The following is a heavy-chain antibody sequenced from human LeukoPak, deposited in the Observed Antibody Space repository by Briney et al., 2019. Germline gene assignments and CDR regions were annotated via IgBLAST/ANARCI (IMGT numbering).Heavy chain of an antibody. V-gene: IGHV3-21*01. CDR2: ISAISTYI. J-gene: IGHJ2*01. CDR3: ARDRSPNWAYWYFDL. D-gene: IGHD7-27*01. CDR1: GFTFSSHS. Sequence: GGSLRLSCTASGFTFSSHSMNWVRQAPGRGLEWVSSISAISTYILYADSVKGRFTISRDNAKNSLYLQMNSLRVEDTAVYYCARDRSPNWAYWYFDLWGRGTLVTVSS.